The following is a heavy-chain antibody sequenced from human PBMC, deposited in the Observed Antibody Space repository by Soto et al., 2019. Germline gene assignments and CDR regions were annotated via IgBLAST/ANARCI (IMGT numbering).Heavy chain of an antibody. V-gene: IGHV4-4*07. Sequence: ASETLSVTCSVSGADINTYSWTWIRQPAGKGLEWIGRIYTSASINYNPSLKGRVTLSVDTSTNQVSLRLASVTAADTAIYYCARDREAGYNFYYGMDVWGQGTTVTVSS. CDR1: GADINTYS. D-gene: IGHD6-19*01. J-gene: IGHJ6*02. CDR3: ARDREAGYNFYYGMDV. CDR2: IYTSASI.